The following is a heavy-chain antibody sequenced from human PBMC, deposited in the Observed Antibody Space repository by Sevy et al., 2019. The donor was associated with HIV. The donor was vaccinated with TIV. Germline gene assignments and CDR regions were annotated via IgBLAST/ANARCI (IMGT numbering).Heavy chain of an antibody. J-gene: IGHJ5*02. D-gene: IGHD3-3*01. CDR1: GGTFSSYA. CDR2: IIPIFATA. Sequence: ASVNVSCKASGGTFSSYAISWVRQAPGQGLEWMGGIIPIFATANYSQKFQGRVTITADESTSTAYMELSSLRSEDTAVYYCARALYYDFWSGTQPYNWFDPWGQGTLVTVSS. V-gene: IGHV1-69*13. CDR3: ARALYYDFWSGTQPYNWFDP.